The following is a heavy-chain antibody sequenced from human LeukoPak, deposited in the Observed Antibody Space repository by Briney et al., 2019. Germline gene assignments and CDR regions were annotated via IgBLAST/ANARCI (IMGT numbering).Heavy chain of an antibody. D-gene: IGHD3-10*01. J-gene: IGHJ4*02. Sequence: GGSLRLSCAASGFTFSNYWMSWVRQAPGKGLEWVANIKQDGSEKYYVDSVKGRFTISRDNAKNSLYLQMNSLRAEDTAVYYCASRGVLLWFGELLEFDYWGQGTLVTVSS. CDR1: GFTFSNYW. CDR3: ASRGVLLWFGELLEFDY. V-gene: IGHV3-7*01. CDR2: IKQDGSEK.